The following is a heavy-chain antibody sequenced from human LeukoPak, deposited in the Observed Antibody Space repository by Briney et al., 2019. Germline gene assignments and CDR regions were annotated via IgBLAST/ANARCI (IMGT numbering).Heavy chain of an antibody. CDR3: ARGDTAMGDFDY. CDR2: IYYSGST. CDR1: GGSISSGGYY. J-gene: IGHJ4*02. Sequence: SQTLSLTCTVSGGSISSGGYYWSWIRQHPGKGLEWIGYIYYSGSTYYNPSLKSRVTISVDTSKNQFSLKLSSVTAADTAVYYCARGDTAMGDFDYWGQGTLVTVSS. V-gene: IGHV4-31*03. D-gene: IGHD5-18*01.